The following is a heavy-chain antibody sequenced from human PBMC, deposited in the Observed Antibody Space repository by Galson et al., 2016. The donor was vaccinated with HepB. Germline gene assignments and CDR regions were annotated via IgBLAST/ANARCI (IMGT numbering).Heavy chain of an antibody. CDR1: GFSFSRSG. V-gene: IGHV3-30*18. D-gene: IGHD2-21*01. CDR2: ISYDESKK. CDR3: AKDRDPFCDGDCYSPDY. J-gene: IGHJ4*02. Sequence: SLRLSCAASGFSFSRSGIHWVRQAPGKGLEWVAVISYDESKKYYADSVKGRFAVSRDNANKTAYLQVDGLRPEDTALYYCAKDRDPFCDGDCYSPDYWGQGTLVIVSS.